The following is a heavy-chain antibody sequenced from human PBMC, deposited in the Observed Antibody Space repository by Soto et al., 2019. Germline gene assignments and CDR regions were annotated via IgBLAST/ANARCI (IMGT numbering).Heavy chain of an antibody. J-gene: IGHJ3*02. CDR2: ITPIFGTA. Sequence: GASVKVSCKASGGTFSSYAISWVRQAPGQGLEWMGGITPIFGTANYAQKFQGRVTITADESTSTAYMELSSLRSEDTAVYYCAREQLAGAFDIWGQGTMVTVSS. V-gene: IGHV1-69*13. CDR3: AREQLAGAFDI. CDR1: GGTFSSYA. D-gene: IGHD6-6*01.